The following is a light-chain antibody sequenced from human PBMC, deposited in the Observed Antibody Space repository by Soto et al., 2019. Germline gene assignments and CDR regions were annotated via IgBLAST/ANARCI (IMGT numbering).Light chain of an antibody. Sequence: EIVFTQSPDTLSFSPGERATLSCRASQSVTSNYLAWYQQKPGQAPRLLIFGASIRDTGIPDRFSGSGSGTEFTLTINRLEPEDFAVYHCQQYGSSPTTLAQGTKVDIK. CDR3: QQYGSSPTT. J-gene: IGKJ1*01. CDR1: QSVTSNY. V-gene: IGKV3-20*01. CDR2: GAS.